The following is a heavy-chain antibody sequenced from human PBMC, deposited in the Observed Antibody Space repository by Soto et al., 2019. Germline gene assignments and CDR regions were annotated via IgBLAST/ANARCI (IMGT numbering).Heavy chain of an antibody. Sequence: SVKVSCKASGGTFSSYAISWVRQAPGQGLEWMGGIIPIFGTANYAQKFQGRVTITADESTSTAYMELSSLRSEDTAVYYCARVLIDSYDSSGYSFDIWGQGTIVTV. J-gene: IGHJ3*02. CDR3: ARVLIDSYDSSGYSFDI. CDR2: IIPIFGTA. CDR1: GGTFSSYA. V-gene: IGHV1-69*13. D-gene: IGHD3-22*01.